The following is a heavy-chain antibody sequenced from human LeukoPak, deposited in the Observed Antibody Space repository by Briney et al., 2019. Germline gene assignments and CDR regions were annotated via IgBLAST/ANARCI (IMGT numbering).Heavy chain of an antibody. CDR1: GFTFSSYS. V-gene: IGHV3-21*01. Sequence: GGSLRLSCAASGFTFSSYSMNWVRQAPGKGLEWVSSIGSSSSYIYYADSMKGRFTISRDNAKNSLYLQMNSLRAEGTAVYYCARIYCSGGSCYYFDYWGQGTLVTVSS. D-gene: IGHD2-15*01. J-gene: IGHJ4*02. CDR3: ARIYCSGGSCYYFDY. CDR2: IGSSSSYI.